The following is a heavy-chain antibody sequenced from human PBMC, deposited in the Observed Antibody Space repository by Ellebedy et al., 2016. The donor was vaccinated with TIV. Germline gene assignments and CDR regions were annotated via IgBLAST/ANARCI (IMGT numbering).Heavy chain of an antibody. D-gene: IGHD4-17*01. CDR2: ISGSGGIT. CDR1: GFTFSGYA. J-gene: IGHJ4*02. Sequence: GESLKISCAASGFTFSGYAMSWVRQAPGKGLEWVSIISGSGGITYYADSVKGRFTISRDNSKNTLYLQMNSLRAEDTAVYYCATSDYDDYLNQKLYYFHYWGQGTLVTVSS. CDR3: ATSDYDDYLNQKLYYFHY. V-gene: IGHV3-23*01.